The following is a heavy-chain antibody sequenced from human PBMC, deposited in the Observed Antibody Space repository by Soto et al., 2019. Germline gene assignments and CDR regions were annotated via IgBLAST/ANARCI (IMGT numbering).Heavy chain of an antibody. J-gene: IGHJ4*02. Sequence: GGSLRLSCTASGFTFGDYAMSWFRQAPGKGLEWVGFIRSKAYGGTTEYAASVKGRFTISRDDSKSIAYLQMNSLKTEDTAVYYCTRGHSGWFLQVIYYWGQGTLVTVSS. CDR3: TRGHSGWFLQVIYY. CDR1: GFTFGDYA. V-gene: IGHV3-49*03. D-gene: IGHD6-19*01. CDR2: IRSKAYGGTT.